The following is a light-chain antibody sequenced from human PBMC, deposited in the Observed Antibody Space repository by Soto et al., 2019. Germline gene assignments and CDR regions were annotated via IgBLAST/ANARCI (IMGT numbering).Light chain of an antibody. V-gene: IGLV1-40*01. CDR3: QSYDSSLSAL. CDR1: SSNIGAGYD. Sequence: SLFTQPPPLSGPPGQRVTTSCTGSSSNIGAGYDVHWYQQLPGTAPKLLIYGNSNRPSGVPDRFSGSKSGTSASLAITGLQAEDEADYYCQSYDSSLSALFGTGTKVTVL. J-gene: IGLJ1*01. CDR2: GNS.